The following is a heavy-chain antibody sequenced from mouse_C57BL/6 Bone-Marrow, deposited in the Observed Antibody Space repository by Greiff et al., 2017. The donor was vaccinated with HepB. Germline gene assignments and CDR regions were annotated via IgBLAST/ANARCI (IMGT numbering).Heavy chain of an antibody. CDR2: ISDGGSYT. D-gene: IGHD1-1*01. V-gene: IGHV5-4*03. Sequence: EVKLVESGGGLVKPGGSLKLSCAASGFTFSSYAMSWVRQTPEKRLEWVATISDGGSYTYYPDNVKGRFTISRDNAKNNLYLQMSHLKSEDTAMYYCARLRSWFAYWGQGTLVTVSA. CDR1: GFTFSSYA. J-gene: IGHJ3*01. CDR3: ARLRSWFAY.